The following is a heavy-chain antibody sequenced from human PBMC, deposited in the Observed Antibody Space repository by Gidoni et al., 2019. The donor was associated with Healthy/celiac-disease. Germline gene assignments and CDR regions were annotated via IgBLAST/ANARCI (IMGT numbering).Heavy chain of an antibody. CDR1: GGTFSSYA. D-gene: IGHD2-15*01. CDR3: ARDDYCSGGSCYPGPPMDV. V-gene: IGHV1-69*04. Sequence: QVQLVQSGAEVKKPGSSVKVSCKASGGTFSSYATSWVRQAPGQGLEWMGRIIPILGIANYAQKFQGRVTITADKSTSTAYMELSSLRSEDTAVYYCARDDYCSGGSCYPGPPMDVWGKGTTVTVSS. CDR2: IIPILGIA. J-gene: IGHJ6*03.